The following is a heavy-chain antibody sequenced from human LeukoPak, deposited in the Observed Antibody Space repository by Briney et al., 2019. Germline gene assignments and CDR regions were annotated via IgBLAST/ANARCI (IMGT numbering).Heavy chain of an antibody. Sequence: GGSLRLSCAASGLTFSSHDMHWVRQVTGKGLEWVSAIGTLADTFYLDSVKGRFTISGENAKNSLYLQMNSLRAGDTAVYYCASGRSRGWSYAFDIWGRGTMVTVSS. J-gene: IGHJ3*02. CDR1: GLTFSSHD. CDR3: ASGRSRGWSYAFDI. D-gene: IGHD6-19*01. V-gene: IGHV3-13*01. CDR2: IGTLADT.